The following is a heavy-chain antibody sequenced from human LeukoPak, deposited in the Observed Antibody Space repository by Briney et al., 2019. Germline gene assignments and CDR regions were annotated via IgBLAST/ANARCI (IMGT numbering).Heavy chain of an antibody. CDR1: GGSISSGGYY. V-gene: IGHV4-30-4*08. J-gene: IGHJ4*02. CDR2: IYYSGST. Sequence: SETLSLTCTVSGGSISSGGYYWSWIRQHPGKGLEWIGYIYYSGSTYYNPSLKSRVTISVDTSKNQFSLKLSSVTAADTAVYYCARADYHDSSGYYPLSYWGQGTLVTVSS. CDR3: ARADYHDSSGYYPLSY. D-gene: IGHD3-22*01.